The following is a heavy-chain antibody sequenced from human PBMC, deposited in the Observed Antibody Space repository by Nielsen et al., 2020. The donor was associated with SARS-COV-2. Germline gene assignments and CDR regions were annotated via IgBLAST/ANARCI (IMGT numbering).Heavy chain of an antibody. CDR2: ISGDGGYT. J-gene: IGHJ6*02. D-gene: IGHD6-13*01. V-gene: IGHV3-43*02. Sequence: GESLKISCAASEFTFADYAMHWVRQGPGKGLEWVSLISGDGGYTYYADSVKGRFTISRDNRKNSLYLQMNSLRTEDTALYYCAKDMRRFSSSWNGDHYFYGMDVWGHGTTVTVSS. CDR3: AKDMRRFSSSWNGDHYFYGMDV. CDR1: EFTFADYA.